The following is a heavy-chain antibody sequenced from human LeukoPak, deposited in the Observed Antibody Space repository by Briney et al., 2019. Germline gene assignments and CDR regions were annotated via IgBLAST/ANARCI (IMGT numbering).Heavy chain of an antibody. CDR1: GYTFTSYG. V-gene: IGHV1-18*01. CDR3: ARGIRYCSGGSCSSMDV. Sequence: ASVKVSCKASGYTFTSYGISWVRQAPGQGLEWMGWISAYNGNTNYAQKLQGRVTMTTDTSTSTAYMELRSLRSDDTALYHCARGIRYCSGGSCSSMDVWGKGTTVTVSS. D-gene: IGHD2-15*01. J-gene: IGHJ6*04. CDR2: ISAYNGNT.